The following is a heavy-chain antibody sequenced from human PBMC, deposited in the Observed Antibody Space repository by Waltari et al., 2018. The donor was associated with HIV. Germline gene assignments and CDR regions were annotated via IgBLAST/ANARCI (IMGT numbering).Heavy chain of an antibody. D-gene: IGHD2-8*01. J-gene: IGHJ4*02. V-gene: IGHV3-7*01. Sequence: EVQLVESGGVLVQPGGSLRLSCAASGFTFSRYWMSWVRQTQGKGLEWVANINPDGREKYYVDSVKGRFTISRDNAKNSLYLQMNSLRAEDTAVYYCASTIVPLDYWGQGTLVTVSS. CDR1: GFTFSRYW. CDR2: INPDGREK. CDR3: ASTIVPLDY.